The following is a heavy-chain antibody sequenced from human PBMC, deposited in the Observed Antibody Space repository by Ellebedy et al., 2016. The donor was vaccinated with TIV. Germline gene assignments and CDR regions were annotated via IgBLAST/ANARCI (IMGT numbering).Heavy chain of an antibody. CDR2: INQDGSDK. V-gene: IGHV3-7*01. D-gene: IGHD4-17*01. CDR3: ATDGSYGDYRSPTHAFVM. CDR1: GFSFRSYW. Sequence: ETLSLTCGASGFSFRSYWMTWVRQAPGKGLEWVANINQDGSDKYYEDSVKGRFTIARDNAKNSLFLQMSSLRVEDTAVYYCATDGSYGDYRSPTHAFVMWGQGTMVAVSS. J-gene: IGHJ3*02.